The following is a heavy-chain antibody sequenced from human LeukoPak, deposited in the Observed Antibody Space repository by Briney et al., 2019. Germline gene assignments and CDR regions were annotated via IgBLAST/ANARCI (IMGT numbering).Heavy chain of an antibody. V-gene: IGHV4-39*07. Sequence: SETLSLTCTVSSGSISSSSYYWGWIRQPPGKGLEWIGNIYYSGSTYYNPSLKSRVTISVDTSRNQFSLKLSSVTAADTAVYYCARSVTAPYYCFDNWGRGTLVTVSS. CDR2: IYYSGST. D-gene: IGHD2-21*02. J-gene: IGHJ4*02. CDR3: ARSVTAPYYCFDN. CDR1: SGSISSSSYY.